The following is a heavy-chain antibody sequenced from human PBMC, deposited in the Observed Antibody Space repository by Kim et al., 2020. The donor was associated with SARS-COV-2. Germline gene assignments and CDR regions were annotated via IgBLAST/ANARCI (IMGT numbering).Heavy chain of an antibody. V-gene: IGHV4-59*01. J-gene: IGHJ3*02. Sequence: LKRRVTISVDTSKNQFALKLSSVSAADTAVYYCARVPFAVADTVGSAFDIWGQGTMVTVSS. CDR3: ARVPFAVADTVGSAFDI. D-gene: IGHD6-19*01.